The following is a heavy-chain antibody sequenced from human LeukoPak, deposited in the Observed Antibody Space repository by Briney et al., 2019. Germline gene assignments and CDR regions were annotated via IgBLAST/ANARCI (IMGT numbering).Heavy chain of an antibody. CDR3: ARSTTVRNRWVDP. J-gene: IGHJ5*02. CDR2: IYHSGST. V-gene: IGHV4-38-2*01. CDR1: GYSISSGYY. Sequence: SETLSLTCAVSGYSISSGYYWGWIRQPPGKGLEWIGSIYHSGSTYYNPSLKSRVTISVDTSENQFSLKLSSVTAADTAVYYCARSTTVRNRWVDPWGQGTLVTVSS. D-gene: IGHD2-2*01.